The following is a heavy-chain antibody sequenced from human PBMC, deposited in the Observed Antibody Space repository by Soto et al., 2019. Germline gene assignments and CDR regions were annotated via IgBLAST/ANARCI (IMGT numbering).Heavy chain of an antibody. CDR3: AKPIAAAGIVY. J-gene: IGHJ4*02. V-gene: IGHV3-23*01. CDR1: GFTFSSYA. Sequence: EVQLLESGGGLVQPGGSLRLSCAASGFTFSSYAMSWVRQAPGKGLEGVSASGSGGNTYYADSVKGRFTVSRNNSKTTLYLQMNSLRAEDTAVYYSAKPIAAAGIVYWGQGPLVTVSS. CDR2: SGSGGNT. D-gene: IGHD6-13*01.